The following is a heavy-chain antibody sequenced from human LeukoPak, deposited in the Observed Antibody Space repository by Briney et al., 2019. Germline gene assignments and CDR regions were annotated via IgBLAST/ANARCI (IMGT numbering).Heavy chain of an antibody. CDR2: VYTSGST. V-gene: IGHV4-61*02. CDR3: ARGNSSSWPLDY. D-gene: IGHD6-13*01. J-gene: IGHJ4*02. CDR1: GGSISSASYY. Sequence: NSSQTLSPTCTVSGGSISSASYYWSWIRQPAGKGLEWIGRVYTSGSTNYNPSLESRVTMSVDTSKNQFSLNLSSVTAADTAVYYCARGNSSSWPLDYWGQGALVTVSS.